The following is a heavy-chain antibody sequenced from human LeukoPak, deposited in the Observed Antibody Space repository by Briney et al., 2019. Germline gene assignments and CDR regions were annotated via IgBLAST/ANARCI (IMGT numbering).Heavy chain of an antibody. D-gene: IGHD1-26*01. CDR2: INTEGRST. Sequence: PGGSLRLSCAASGFTFSSYSMNWVRQAPGKGLVWVSRINTEGRSTTYADAVKGRFIISRDNAKNTLYLQLNSLRAEDTAVYYCARDLVGATTDYWGQGTLVTVSS. CDR1: GFTFSSYS. CDR3: ARDLVGATTDY. J-gene: IGHJ4*02. V-gene: IGHV3-74*01.